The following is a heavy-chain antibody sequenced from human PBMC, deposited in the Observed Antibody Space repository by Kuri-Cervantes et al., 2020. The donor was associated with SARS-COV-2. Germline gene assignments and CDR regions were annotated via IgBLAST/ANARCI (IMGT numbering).Heavy chain of an antibody. CDR3: VRDGDHWNFDY. Sequence: GESLKISCAAPGFTFSGHWIHWVRQAPGKGLVWVSRINPDGSYTNNADSVKGRFTLSRDNAKNMLFLQMNSLRAEDTGVYYCVRDGDHWNFDYWGQGTRVTVYS. V-gene: IGHV3-74*01. D-gene: IGHD1-1*01. CDR1: GFTFSGHW. CDR2: INPDGSYT. J-gene: IGHJ4*02.